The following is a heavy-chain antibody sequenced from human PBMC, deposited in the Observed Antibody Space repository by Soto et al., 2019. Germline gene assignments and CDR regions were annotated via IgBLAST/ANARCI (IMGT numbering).Heavy chain of an antibody. J-gene: IGHJ5*02. D-gene: IGHD4-17*01. CDR2: ISSSSSTI. CDR1: GFTFSSYS. Sequence: EVQLVESGGGLVQPGGSLRLSCAASGFTFSSYSMNWVRQAPGKGLEWVSYISSSSSTIYYADSVKGRFTISRDNAKNALYVHMNSLRAEDTAVYYCAGAADYRTGFDPWGQGTLVTVSS. CDR3: AGAADYRTGFDP. V-gene: IGHV3-48*01.